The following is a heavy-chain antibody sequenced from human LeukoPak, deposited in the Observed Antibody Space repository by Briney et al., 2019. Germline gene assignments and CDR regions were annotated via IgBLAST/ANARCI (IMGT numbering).Heavy chain of an antibody. CDR2: NSSSGSTI. V-gene: IGHV3-11*01. CDR1: GFTFSDYY. J-gene: IGHJ4*02. CDR3: ARERYCSSTSCYGGDY. D-gene: IGHD2-2*01. Sequence: PGGSLRLSCAASGFTFSDYYMSSIRQPPGKGLEWVSYNSSSGSTIYYATYVKGRFSISRDTATSSLYLQMNSLRAEATAVYYCARERYCSSTSCYGGDYWGQGTLVTVSS.